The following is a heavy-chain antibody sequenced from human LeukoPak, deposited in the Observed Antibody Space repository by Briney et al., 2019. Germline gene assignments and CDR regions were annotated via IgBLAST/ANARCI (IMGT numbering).Heavy chain of an antibody. J-gene: IGHJ4*02. CDR2: IYYSGST. CDR3: ARGLGDYAFDY. D-gene: IGHD4-17*01. V-gene: IGHV4-59*01. CDR1: GGSISSYY. Sequence: PSETLSLTCTVSGGSISSYYWSWIRQPPGKGLEWIGYIYYSGSTNYSPSLKSRVTISVDTSKNQFSLKLSSVTAADTAVYYCARGLGDYAFDYWGQGTLVTVSS.